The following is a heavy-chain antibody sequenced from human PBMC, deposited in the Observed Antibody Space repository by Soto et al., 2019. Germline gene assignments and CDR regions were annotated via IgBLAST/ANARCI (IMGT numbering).Heavy chain of an antibody. D-gene: IGHD3-3*01. J-gene: IGHJ4*02. CDR2: IDTSGTKI. CDR1: GYTFSDYY. V-gene: IGHV3-11*01. CDR3: ASHYDMWSGYLSPVDY. Sequence: QVQLVQSWGDLVKPGGSLRLSCAASGYTFSDYYMSWIRQAPGKGLEWISYIDTSGTKIYYADSVKGRFTITRDNAKNSLYLEMNSLRDEDTAVYYCASHYDMWSGYLSPVDYWGQGTPVTVSS.